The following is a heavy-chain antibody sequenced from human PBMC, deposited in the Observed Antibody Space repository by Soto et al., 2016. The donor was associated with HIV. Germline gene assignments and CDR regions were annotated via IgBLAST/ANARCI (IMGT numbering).Heavy chain of an antibody. CDR2: ILPNTGGT. Sequence: QVQLVQSGAEVKKPGASVKVSCKASGYTLSGYYMHWVRQAPGQGLEWMGWILPNTGGTKYAQNLQGRVTMTRNTSISTAYMEVSRLRSDDTAVYYCARDPPDYDILTGRLWGQGTLVTVSS. V-gene: IGHV1-2*02. J-gene: IGHJ4*02. D-gene: IGHD3-9*01. CDR1: GYTLSGYY. CDR3: ARDPPDYDILTGRL.